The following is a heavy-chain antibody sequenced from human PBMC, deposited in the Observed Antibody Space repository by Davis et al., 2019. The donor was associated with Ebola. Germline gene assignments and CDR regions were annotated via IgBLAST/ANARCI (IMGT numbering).Heavy chain of an antibody. J-gene: IGHJ6*04. CDR2: RRFAGSNK. D-gene: IGHD6-19*01. Sequence: GGSLRLSCAASGFIFSSYAMHWVRQAPGKGLARRAVRRFAGSNKQYADAVKGRFAISRDNSTITLYLQMNSLRAEDTAVFYCAKRATLKVAGANYYNAMDVSGKRTTVTVSS. CDR3: AKRATLKVAGANYYNAMDV. CDR1: GFIFSSYA. V-gene: IGHV3-30*02.